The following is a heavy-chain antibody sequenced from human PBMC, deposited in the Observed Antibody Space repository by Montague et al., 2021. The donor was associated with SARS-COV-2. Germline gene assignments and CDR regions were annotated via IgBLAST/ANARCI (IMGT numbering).Heavy chain of an antibody. CDR2: IYYSGST. D-gene: IGHD3-3*01. CDR3: AGTYYDFWSGFIHYYYMDV. J-gene: IGHJ6*03. CDR1: GGSISSYY. V-gene: IGHV4-59*01. Sequence: SETLSLTCTVSGGSISSYYWSWIRQPPGKGLEWIGYIYYSGSTNYNPSLKSRVTISVDTSKSQFSLKLSSVTAADTAVYYCAGTYYDFWSGFIHYYYMDVWGKGTTVTVSS.